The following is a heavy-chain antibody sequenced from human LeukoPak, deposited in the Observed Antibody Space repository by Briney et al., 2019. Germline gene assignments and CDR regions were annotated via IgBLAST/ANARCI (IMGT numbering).Heavy chain of an antibody. CDR3: ARDLGGWNYLSYYFDY. CDR1: GFTFSDYY. V-gene: IGHV3-11*04. J-gene: IGHJ4*02. Sequence: GGSMRLSCAASGFTFSDYYMSWIRQAPGKGLEWVPYISSSGSTIYYADSVKGRFTISRDNAKNSLYLQMNSLRAEDTAVYYCARDLGGWNYLSYYFDYWGQGTLVTVSS. D-gene: IGHD1-7*01. CDR2: ISSSGSTI.